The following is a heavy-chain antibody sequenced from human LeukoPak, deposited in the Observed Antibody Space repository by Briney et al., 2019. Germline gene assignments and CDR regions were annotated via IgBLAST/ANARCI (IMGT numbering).Heavy chain of an antibody. CDR1: GFTFNDFT. V-gene: IGHV3-74*01. J-gene: IGHJ4*02. Sequence: PGGSLRLSCAASGFTFNDFTIHWVRHVAGKGLEWASRIKGDGRTTNYAGSVQGRFTISRDNAKNMVYLQMNSLRAEDTAVYYCARGFRDYWGQGTLVTVSS. CDR2: IKGDGRTT. CDR3: ARGFRDY.